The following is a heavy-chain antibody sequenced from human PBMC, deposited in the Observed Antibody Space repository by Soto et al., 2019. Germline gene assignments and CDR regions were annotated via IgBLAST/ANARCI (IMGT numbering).Heavy chain of an antibody. V-gene: IGHV3-74*01. J-gene: IGHJ6*02. D-gene: IGHD3-16*02. Sequence: TGGSLRLSCTASGFSFSSYWMHWVRQAQGSGLVWVSRLNSDGSDTDYADSVKGRFTMSRDTAKDTLYLQMNSLRAEDTAVYYCARELSAFGMDVWGQGTTVTVSS. CDR1: GFSFSSYW. CDR3: ARELSAFGMDV. CDR2: LNSDGSDT.